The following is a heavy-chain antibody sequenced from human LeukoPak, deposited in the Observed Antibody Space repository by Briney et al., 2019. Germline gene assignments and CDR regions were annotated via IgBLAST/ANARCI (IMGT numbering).Heavy chain of an antibody. CDR3: ALSSSWYGGFFDY. V-gene: IGHV3-23*01. J-gene: IGHJ4*02. Sequence: GGSLRLSCAASGFTFSTFAMIWVRQPPGKGLEWVSSIFPSGGEIHYADSVRGRFTISRDNSKSTLSLQMNSLRAEDTAVYYCALSSSWYGGFFDYWGQGTLVTVSS. D-gene: IGHD6-13*01. CDR2: IFPSGGEI. CDR1: GFTFSTFA.